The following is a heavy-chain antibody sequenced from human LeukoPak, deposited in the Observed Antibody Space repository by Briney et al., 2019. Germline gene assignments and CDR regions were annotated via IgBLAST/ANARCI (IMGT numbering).Heavy chain of an antibody. CDR1: GYSISSGLH. J-gene: IGHJ4*02. CDR3: ARIDWTPDY. V-gene: IGHV4-38-2*01. Sequence: TSETLSLTCAVSGYSISSGLHWGWIRQPPGKGLEWVGNIHHSWNTYYNPSLKSRVTISLDTSKNQFSLRLSSVTATDTAVYYCARIDWTPDYWGQGTLVTVSS. CDR2: IHHSWNT. D-gene: IGHD3/OR15-3a*01.